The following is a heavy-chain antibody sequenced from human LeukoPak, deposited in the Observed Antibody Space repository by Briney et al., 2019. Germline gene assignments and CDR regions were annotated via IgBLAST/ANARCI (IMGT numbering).Heavy chain of an antibody. V-gene: IGHV1-8*01. CDR2: MNPNSGNT. D-gene: IGHD3-3*01. Sequence: GASVKVSCKASGYTFTNYDINWVRQTTGQGLEWMGWMNPNSGNTGYAQKFQGRVTMTRNTSISTAYMELSSLRSEDTAVYYCARAPLLRFLEWLLPNWFDPWGQGTLVTVSS. CDR1: GYTFTNYD. J-gene: IGHJ5*02. CDR3: ARAPLLRFLEWLLPNWFDP.